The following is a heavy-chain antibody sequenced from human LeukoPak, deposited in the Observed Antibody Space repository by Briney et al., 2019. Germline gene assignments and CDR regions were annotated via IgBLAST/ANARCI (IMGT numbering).Heavy chain of an antibody. CDR3: ARMTGPGVYFDY. J-gene: IGHJ4*02. CDR1: GFTFSSYE. D-gene: IGHD3-9*01. Sequence: GGSLRLSCAASGFTFSSYEMNWVRQAPGKGLEWVSYISSSGSTIYYADSVKGRFTISRDNAKNSLYLQMNSLRAEDTAVYYCARMTGPGVYFDYWGQGTLVTVSS. CDR2: ISSSGSTI. V-gene: IGHV3-48*03.